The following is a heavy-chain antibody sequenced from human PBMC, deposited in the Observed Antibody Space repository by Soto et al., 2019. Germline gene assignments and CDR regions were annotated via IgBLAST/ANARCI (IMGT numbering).Heavy chain of an antibody. CDR1: GFTFSTYS. D-gene: IGHD3-22*01. J-gene: IGHJ4*03. CDR2: IRGSGDNT. CDR3: AKGGHDSSVRFFDY. V-gene: IGHV3-23*01. Sequence: EVQLLESGGGLEQPGGSLRLSCAASGFTFSTYSMNWVRQAPGKGLEWVSSIRGSGDNTYYADSVKGRFTISRDNSKNTLYLQMNSLRAEDTAVYYCAKGGHDSSVRFFDYWGQGTRVTVSS.